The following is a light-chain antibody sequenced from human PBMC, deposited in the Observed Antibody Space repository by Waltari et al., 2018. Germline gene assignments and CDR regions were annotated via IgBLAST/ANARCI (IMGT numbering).Light chain of an antibody. CDR2: RSD. CDR1: ASNIGGNL. J-gene: IGLJ3*02. CDR3: ASWDDSLNGHWV. V-gene: IGLV1-44*01. Sequence: QSVLTQPPSASGTPGQRVTISCSGSASNIGGNLVHWSQQLPGKAPKLLIYRSDQRPSGVPDRFSGSKTGTSASLAISGLQSDDEADYFCASWDDSLNGHWVFGGGTKVTVL.